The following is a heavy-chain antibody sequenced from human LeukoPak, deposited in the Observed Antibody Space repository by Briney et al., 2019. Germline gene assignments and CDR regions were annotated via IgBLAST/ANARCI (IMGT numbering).Heavy chain of an antibody. CDR2: IISGSDTI. CDR3: ARVGTEVAGIDFDY. D-gene: IGHD6-19*01. V-gene: IGHV3-48*01. CDR1: GFSLSTYH. Sequence: GGSLRLSCAVSGFSLSTYHMSWVRQAPGKGLEWISYIISGSDTIYYADSLKGRVTISRDNDKNSLYLQMNSLRVDDTARYYCARVGTEVAGIDFDYWGQGSLVTVSS. J-gene: IGHJ4*02.